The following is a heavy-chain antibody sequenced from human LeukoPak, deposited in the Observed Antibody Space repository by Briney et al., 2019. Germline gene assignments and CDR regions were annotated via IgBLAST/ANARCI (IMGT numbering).Heavy chain of an antibody. J-gene: IGHJ4*02. CDR3: ARDRGYDNSDY. CDR2: IKQDGSET. CDR1: GFTFSSYW. D-gene: IGHD5-12*01. V-gene: IGHV3-7*01. Sequence: QPGGSLRLSCAASGFTFSSYWMTWVRQAPGKGLEWVANIKQDGSETYYVDSVKGRFTISRDNAKNSLYLQMNSLRAEDTAVYYCARDRGYDNSDYWGQGTLVTVSS.